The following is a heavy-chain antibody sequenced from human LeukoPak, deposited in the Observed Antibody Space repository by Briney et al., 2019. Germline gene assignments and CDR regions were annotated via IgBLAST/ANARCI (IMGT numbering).Heavy chain of an antibody. J-gene: IGHJ3*01. V-gene: IGHV3-15*01. Sequence: GGSLRLSCVASGFTFSSYGMHWVRQAPGKGLEWVGHIKSKTDGGTTDCAAPVKGRFTIPRDDSQNTLYLQMNSLKTEDTAVYYCTTWDGVNWGQGTMVTVSS. CDR2: IKSKTDGGTT. CDR1: GFTFSSYG. CDR3: TTWDGVN. D-gene: IGHD1-26*01.